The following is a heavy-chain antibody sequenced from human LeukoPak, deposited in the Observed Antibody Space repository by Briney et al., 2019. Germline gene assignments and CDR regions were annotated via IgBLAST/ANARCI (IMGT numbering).Heavy chain of an antibody. D-gene: IGHD3-10*01. Sequence: GESLKISCKGSGYSFDTYWLGWVRQMPGRGLEWMGIIYPGDSDIRYSPSFQGQVTISADKSISTAYLQWASLKASDTAMYYCARGGSPYYYGSGSYLNFDYWGQGSLVTVSS. J-gene: IGHJ4*02. CDR1: GYSFDTYW. CDR3: ARGGSPYYYGSGSYLNFDY. CDR2: IYPGDSDI. V-gene: IGHV5-51*01.